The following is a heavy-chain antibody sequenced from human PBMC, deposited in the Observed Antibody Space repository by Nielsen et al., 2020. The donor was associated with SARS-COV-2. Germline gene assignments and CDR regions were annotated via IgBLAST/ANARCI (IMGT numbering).Heavy chain of an antibody. D-gene: IGHD4-17*01. CDR1: GYTFTSYA. V-gene: IGHV1-69*13. J-gene: IGHJ6*02. CDR2: IIPIFGTA. Sequence: SVKVSCKASGYTFTSYAISWVRQAPGQGLEWMGGIIPIFGTANYAQKFQGRVTITADESTSTAYMELSSLRSEDTAVYYCARVWGDYGRSRYYGMDVWGQGTTVTVSS. CDR3: ARVWGDYGRSRYYGMDV.